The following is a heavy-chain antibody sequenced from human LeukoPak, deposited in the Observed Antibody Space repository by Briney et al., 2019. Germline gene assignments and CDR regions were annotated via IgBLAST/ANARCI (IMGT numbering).Heavy chain of an antibody. D-gene: IGHD2/OR15-2a*01. Sequence: PGGSLRLSCSASGFTFSSYAMHWVRQAPGKGLEYVSAISSNGGSTYYADSVKGRFTISRDDSKNTLYLQMSSLRAEDTAVYYCVKEGSRTFDSKYYFDYWGQGTLVTVSS. CDR2: ISSNGGST. CDR1: GFTFSSYA. CDR3: VKEGSRTFDSKYYFDY. V-gene: IGHV3-64D*06. J-gene: IGHJ4*02.